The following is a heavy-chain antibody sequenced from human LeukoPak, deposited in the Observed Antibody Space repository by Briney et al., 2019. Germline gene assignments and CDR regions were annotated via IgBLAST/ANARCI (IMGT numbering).Heavy chain of an antibody. J-gene: IGHJ4*02. V-gene: IGHV1-2*02. CDR2: VNPNSGGT. CDR3: ARSWYDSSGYYFLDY. D-gene: IGHD3-22*01. CDR1: GYTFTGYY. Sequence: ASVKVSCKASGYTFTGYYMHWVRQAPGQGLEWMGWVNPNSGGTNYAQKLQGRVTMTRDTSISTAYTELSRLRSDDTAVYYCARSWYDSSGYYFLDYWGQGTLVTVSS.